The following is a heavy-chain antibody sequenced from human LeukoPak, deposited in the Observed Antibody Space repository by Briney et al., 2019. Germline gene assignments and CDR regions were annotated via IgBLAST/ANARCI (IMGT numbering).Heavy chain of an antibody. Sequence: ASVKVSCKASGYTFTGYYMQWVRQAPGQGLEWMGWINPNSGGTNYAQKFQGRVTMTRDTSISTAYMELSRLRSDDTAVYYCARPDRGLGDDLGDYWGQGTLVTVSS. D-gene: IGHD3-16*01. CDR2: INPNSGGT. J-gene: IGHJ4*02. CDR3: ARPDRGLGDDLGDY. V-gene: IGHV1-2*02. CDR1: GYTFTGYY.